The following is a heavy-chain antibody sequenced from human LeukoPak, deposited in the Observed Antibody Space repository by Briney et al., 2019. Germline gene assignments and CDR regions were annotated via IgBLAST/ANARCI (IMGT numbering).Heavy chain of an antibody. Sequence: GGSLRLSCAASGFTFSSYGMHWVRQAPGKGPERVADINGDGSHSYCVDSVKGRFTLSRDNAKNSLFLQMNSLRAEDTAVYYCVKNSGWYCLDCWGQGTLVTVSS. V-gene: IGHV3-7*03. D-gene: IGHD6-13*01. CDR3: VKNSGWYCLDC. CDR2: INGDGSHS. J-gene: IGHJ4*02. CDR1: GFTFSSYG.